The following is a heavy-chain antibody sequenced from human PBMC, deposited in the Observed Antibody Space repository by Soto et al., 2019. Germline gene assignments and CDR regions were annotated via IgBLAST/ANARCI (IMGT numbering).Heavy chain of an antibody. CDR1: GGSISSSSYY. CDR3: ASFHYYDSGSYARFDY. V-gene: IGHV4-39*07. CDR2: IYYSGST. Sequence: SETLSLTCTVSGGSISSSSYYWGWIRQPPGKGLEWIGSIYYSGSTYYNPSLKSRVTISVDTSKNQFSLKLSSVTAADTAVYYCASFHYYDSGSYARFDYWGQGTLVTVSS. D-gene: IGHD3-10*01. J-gene: IGHJ4*02.